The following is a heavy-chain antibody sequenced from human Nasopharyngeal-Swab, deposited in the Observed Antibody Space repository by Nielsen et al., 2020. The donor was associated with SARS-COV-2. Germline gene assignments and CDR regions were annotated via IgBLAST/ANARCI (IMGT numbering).Heavy chain of an antibody. V-gene: IGHV3-66*01. CDR1: GFSVGSNY. CDR2: IYSGGST. J-gene: IGHJ3*02. Sequence: GGSLRLSCAASGFSVGSNYMSWVRQAPGKGLEWVSIIYSGGSTYYADSVKGRFTISRDNSKNTLYLQMNSLRVDDTAVYYCARDPRAMVRGIDALDTWGQGTMVSVSS. D-gene: IGHD3-10*01. CDR3: ARDPRAMVRGIDALDT.